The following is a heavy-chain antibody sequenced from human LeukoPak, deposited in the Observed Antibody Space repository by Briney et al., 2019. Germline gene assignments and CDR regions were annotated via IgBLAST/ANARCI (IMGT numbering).Heavy chain of an antibody. CDR2: MNPNSGNT. CDR1: GYTFISYD. Sequence: ASVKVSCKASGYTFISYDINWVRQATGQGLEWMGWMNPNSGNTGYAQKFQGRVTMTRNTSISTAYMELSSLRSEDTAVYYCARDFRGSNWNLHFDAFDIWGQGTMVTVSS. J-gene: IGHJ3*02. CDR3: ARDFRGSNWNLHFDAFDI. D-gene: IGHD1-1*01. V-gene: IGHV1-8*01.